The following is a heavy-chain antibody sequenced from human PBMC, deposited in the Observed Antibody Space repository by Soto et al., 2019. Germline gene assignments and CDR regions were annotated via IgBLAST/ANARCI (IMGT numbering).Heavy chain of an antibody. V-gene: IGHV1-69*02. CDR2: IIPILGIA. CDR1: GGTFSSYT. CDR3: ARASYYYDSSGYHDAFDI. Sequence: SVKVSCKASGGTFSSYTISWVRQAPGQGLEWMGRIIPILGIANYAQKFQGRVTITADESTSTAYMELSSLRSEDTAVYYCARASYYYDSSGYHDAFDIWGQGTMVTVSS. J-gene: IGHJ3*02. D-gene: IGHD3-22*01.